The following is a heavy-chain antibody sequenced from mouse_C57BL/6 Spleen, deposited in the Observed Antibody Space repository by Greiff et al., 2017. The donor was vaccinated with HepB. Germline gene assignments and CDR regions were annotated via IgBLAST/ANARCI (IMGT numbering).Heavy chain of an antibody. V-gene: IGHV5-15*01. Sequence: DVQLVESGGGLVQPGGSLKLSCAASGFTFSDYGMAWVRQAPRKGPEWVAFISNLAYSIYYADTVTGRFTISRENAKNTLYLEMSSLRSEDTAMYYCARQDDYDVGYAMDYWGQGTSVTVSS. J-gene: IGHJ4*01. CDR1: GFTFSDYG. CDR2: ISNLAYSI. D-gene: IGHD2-4*01. CDR3: ARQDDYDVGYAMDY.